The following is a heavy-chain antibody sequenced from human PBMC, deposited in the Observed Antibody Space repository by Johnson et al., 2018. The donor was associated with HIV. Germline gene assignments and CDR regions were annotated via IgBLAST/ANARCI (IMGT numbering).Heavy chain of an antibody. D-gene: IGHD2-8*01. V-gene: IGHV3-20*04. CDR3: ARATWSDDAFDI. Sequence: VESGGGMIRPGGSLRLSCEASGFSFDDYGMNWVRQVPGKGLEWVSGSNWNGGSTGYADSVKGRFTISRDNARNSLYLQMNSLRAEDTALYYCARATWSDDAFDIWGQGTMVTVSS. CDR1: GFSFDDYG. J-gene: IGHJ3*02. CDR2: SNWNGGST.